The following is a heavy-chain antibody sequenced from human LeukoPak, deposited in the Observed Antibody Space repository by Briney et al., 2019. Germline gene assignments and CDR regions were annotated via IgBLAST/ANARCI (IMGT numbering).Heavy chain of an antibody. V-gene: IGHV5-51*01. D-gene: IGHD2-15*01. CDR2: IYPGDSET. Sequence: GESLKISCKGSGYSFTRYWIGWVRQMPGKGLEWMGIIYPGDSETRYSPFFQGQVTISADKSISTAYLQWSSLKASDTAMYYCARRGYCSGGSCRFFDYWGQGTLVTVSS. CDR1: GYSFTRYW. CDR3: ARRGYCSGGSCRFFDY. J-gene: IGHJ4*02.